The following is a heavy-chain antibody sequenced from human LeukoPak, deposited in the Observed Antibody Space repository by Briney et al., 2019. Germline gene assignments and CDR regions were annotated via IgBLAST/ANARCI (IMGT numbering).Heavy chain of an antibody. J-gene: IGHJ4*02. V-gene: IGHV3-21*01. Sequence: GGSLRLSCAASGFTFSGYSMNWVRQAPGKGLEWVSSISSSSSYIYYADSVKGRFTISRDNAKNSLYLQMNSLRAEDTAVYYCARDLRTTVVTGYWGQGTLVTVSS. D-gene: IGHD4-23*01. CDR1: GFTFSGYS. CDR2: ISSSSSYI. CDR3: ARDLRTTVVTGY.